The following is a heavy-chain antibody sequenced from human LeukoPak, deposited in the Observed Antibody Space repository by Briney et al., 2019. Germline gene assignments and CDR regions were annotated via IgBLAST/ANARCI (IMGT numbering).Heavy chain of an antibody. V-gene: IGHV4-30-4*08. CDR3: ARGSITIFVDY. CDR2: IYYSGST. J-gene: IGHJ4*02. CDR1: GGSISSGDYY. Sequence: SETLSLTCTVSGGSISSGDYYWSWIRQPPGKGVEWIAYIYYSGSTYYNPSLKSRVTISVDTSKNQFSLKLSSVTAADTAVYYCARGSITIFVDYWGQGTLVTVSS. D-gene: IGHD3-3*01.